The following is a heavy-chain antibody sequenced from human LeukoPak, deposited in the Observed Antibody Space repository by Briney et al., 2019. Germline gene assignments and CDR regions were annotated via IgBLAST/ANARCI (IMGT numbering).Heavy chain of an antibody. CDR3: ARGMTYYYGSGSYKWLDP. V-gene: IGHV4-34*01. CDR1: GGSFSGYY. CDR2: INHSGST. Sequence: SETLSLTCAVYGGSFSGYYWSWIRQPPGKGLEWLGEINHSGSTNYNPSLKSRVTISVDTSKNQFSLKLSSVTAADTAVYYCARGMTYYYGSGSYKWLDPWGQGTLVTVSS. J-gene: IGHJ5*02. D-gene: IGHD3-10*01.